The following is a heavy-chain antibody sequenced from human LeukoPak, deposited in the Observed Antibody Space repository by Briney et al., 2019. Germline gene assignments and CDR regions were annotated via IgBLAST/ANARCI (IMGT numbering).Heavy chain of an antibody. V-gene: IGHV1-8*03. Sequence: GASVKVSCKASGYTFTSYDINWVRQATGQGLEWMGWMNPNSGNTGYAQKFQGRVTITRNTSISTAYMELSSLRSDDTAVYYCARERFYYGSGNYHPTDYWGQGTLVTVSS. J-gene: IGHJ4*02. D-gene: IGHD3-10*01. CDR2: MNPNSGNT. CDR1: GYTFTSYD. CDR3: ARERFYYGSGNYHPTDY.